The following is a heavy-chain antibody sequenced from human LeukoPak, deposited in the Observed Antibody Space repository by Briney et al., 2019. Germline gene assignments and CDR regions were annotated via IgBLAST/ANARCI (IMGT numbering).Heavy chain of an antibody. CDR1: GGSTSSSSYY. D-gene: IGHD6-13*01. CDR2: IYYSGTT. J-gene: IGHJ4*02. V-gene: IGHV4-39*01. Sequence: PSETLSLTCTVSGGSTSSSSYYWGWIRQPPGKGLEWIGSIYYSGTTYYNPSLKSRVTISVDTSNNQFSLKLSSVTAADTSMYYCVTSYGSSWLRFDYWGQGILVTVSS. CDR3: VTSYGSSWLRFDY.